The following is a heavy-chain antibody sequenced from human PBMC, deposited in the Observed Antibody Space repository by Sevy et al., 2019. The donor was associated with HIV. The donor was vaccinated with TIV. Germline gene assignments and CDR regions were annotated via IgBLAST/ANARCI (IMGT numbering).Heavy chain of an antibody. CDR2: ISSSSSHI. J-gene: IGHJ4*02. CDR1: GFTFSSYS. CDR3: ANTRGLYYYGSGSYSPGFDY. Sequence: GGSLRLSCAASGFTFSSYSMNWVRQAPGKGLEWVSSISSSSSHIYYADSVKGRFTISRDNAKNSLYLQMNSLRAEDTAVYYCANTRGLYYYGSGSYSPGFDYWGQGTLVTVSS. V-gene: IGHV3-21*01. D-gene: IGHD3-10*01.